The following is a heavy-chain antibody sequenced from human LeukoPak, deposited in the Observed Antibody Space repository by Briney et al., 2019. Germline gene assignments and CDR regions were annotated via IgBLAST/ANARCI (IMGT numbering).Heavy chain of an antibody. V-gene: IGHV3-30-3*01. CDR3: ARDLFRADPVPATGGY. J-gene: IGHJ4*02. D-gene: IGHD2-2*01. CDR2: ISYDGSNK. CDR1: GFTCSSYA. Sequence: PGRKLSLYCAAAGFTCSSYARQWVPPAPGMGLKGVAVISYDGSNKYYADYVKGRFTISRDNSKNTLYLQMNSLRAEDTAVYYCARDLFRADPVPATGGYWGQGTLVTVSS.